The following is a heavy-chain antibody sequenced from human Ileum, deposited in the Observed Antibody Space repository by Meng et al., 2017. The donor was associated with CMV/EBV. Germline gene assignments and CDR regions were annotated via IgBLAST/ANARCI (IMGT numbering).Heavy chain of an antibody. Sequence: QIPLKESGPTLVKPTQTLTLACTFSGFSLSTNAVGVGWIRQPPGKALEGLAFIYWDDDKRYNSSLRSRLTITKDTSKNQVVLTMTNMDPVDTATYYCAHGSGWLFNYWGQGTLVTVSS. CDR3: AHGSGWLFNY. CDR2: IYWDDDK. J-gene: IGHJ4*02. CDR1: GFSLSTNAVG. V-gene: IGHV2-5*02. D-gene: IGHD6-19*01.